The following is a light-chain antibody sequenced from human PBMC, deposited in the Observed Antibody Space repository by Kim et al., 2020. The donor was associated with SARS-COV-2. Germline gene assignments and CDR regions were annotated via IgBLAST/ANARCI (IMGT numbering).Light chain of an antibody. Sequence: SPGQTASITCSGDKLGDKYACWYQQKPGRSPVLVIYQDSKRPSGIPERFSGSNSGNTATLTISGTQAMDEADYYCQAWDSSTAHVVFGGGTKLTVL. CDR3: QAWDSSTAHVV. CDR1: KLGDKY. CDR2: QDS. J-gene: IGLJ2*01. V-gene: IGLV3-1*01.